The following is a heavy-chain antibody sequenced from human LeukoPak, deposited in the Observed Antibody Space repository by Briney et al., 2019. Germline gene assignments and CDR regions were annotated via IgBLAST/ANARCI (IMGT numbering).Heavy chain of an antibody. V-gene: IGHV1-2*02. D-gene: IGHD5-18*01. CDR3: ARDQLGYSYDNYYFDY. CDR1: GYTFTGYY. Sequence: GASVKVSCKASGYTFTGYYMHWVRQAPGEGLEWMGWINPNSGGTNYAQKFQGRVTMTRDTSISTAYMELSRLRSDDTAVYYCARDQLGYSYDNYYFDYWGQGTLVTVSS. CDR2: INPNSGGT. J-gene: IGHJ4*02.